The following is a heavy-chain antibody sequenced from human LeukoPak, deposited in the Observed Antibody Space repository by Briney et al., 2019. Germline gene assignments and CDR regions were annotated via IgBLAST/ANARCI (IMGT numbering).Heavy chain of an antibody. CDR1: GFTFSDYY. CDR2: ISANSGYI. D-gene: IGHD1-26*01. CDR3: AKKLSGSYEEGMQQ. V-gene: IGHV3-11*06. Sequence: GGSLRLSCAASGFTFSDYYMSWIRQAPGKGLEWVSYISANSGYIKFADSVKGRFTISRDNSKNTLYLQMSSLRAEDTAVYYCAKKLSGSYEEGMQQWGQGTLVTVSS. J-gene: IGHJ1*01.